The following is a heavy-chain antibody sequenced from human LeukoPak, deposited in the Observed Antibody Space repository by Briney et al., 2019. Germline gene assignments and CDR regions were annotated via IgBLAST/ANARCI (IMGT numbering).Heavy chain of an antibody. CDR3: ARNGINTVSDY. J-gene: IGHJ4*02. Sequence: GASVKVSCKASGYTFTNNAISWVRQAPGPGLEWMGWISANTGKTNYAQKFQGRVTMTTDTSTTTAYMELRSLRSDDAAVYYCARNGINTVSDYWGQGTVVTVSS. V-gene: IGHV1-18*01. CDR2: ISANTGKT. CDR1: GYTFTNNA. D-gene: IGHD3-10*01.